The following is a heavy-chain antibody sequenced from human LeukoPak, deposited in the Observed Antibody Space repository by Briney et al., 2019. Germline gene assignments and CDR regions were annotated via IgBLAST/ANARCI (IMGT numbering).Heavy chain of an antibody. J-gene: IGHJ6*03. CDR3: ARVVVVVAASYYYYYYMDV. CDR1: GGSFSGYY. V-gene: IGHV4-34*01. D-gene: IGHD2-15*01. CDR2: INHSGST. Sequence: SETLSLTCAVYGGSFSGYYWSWIRQPPGKGLEWIGEINHSGSTNYNPSLKSPVTISVDTSKNQFSLKLSSVTAADTAVYYCARVVVVVAASYYYYYYMDVWGKGTTVTVSS.